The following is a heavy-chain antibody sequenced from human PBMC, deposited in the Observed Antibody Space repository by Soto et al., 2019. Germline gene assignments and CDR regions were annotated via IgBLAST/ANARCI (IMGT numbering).Heavy chain of an antibody. J-gene: IGHJ4*02. V-gene: IGHV4-4*02. Sequence: QVQLQESGPGLVKPSGTLSLTCAVSGGSISSTNWWSWVRQPPGKGLEWIGEIYHSGSTNSNPSLKSRVTMSVDNSKHQFSLILNSVTAADTAVYYCARGQWLAFDYWGQGTLVTVSS. CDR1: GGSISSTNW. CDR2: IYHSGST. D-gene: IGHD6-19*01. CDR3: ARGQWLAFDY.